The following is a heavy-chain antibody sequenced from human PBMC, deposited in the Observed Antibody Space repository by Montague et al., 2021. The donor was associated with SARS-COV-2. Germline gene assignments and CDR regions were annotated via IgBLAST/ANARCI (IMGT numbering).Heavy chain of an antibody. CDR2: IWYDGSNK. Sequence: SLRLSCAASGFTFSSYAMRWVRQAPGKGLEWVAVIWYDGSNKYYADSVKGRFTISRDNSKNTLYLQMNSLRAEDTAVYYCARDYPRGDILTVYYYYMDVWGKGTTVTVSS. J-gene: IGHJ6*03. CDR1: GFTFSSYA. D-gene: IGHD3-9*01. V-gene: IGHV3-33*08. CDR3: ARDYPRGDILTVYYYYMDV.